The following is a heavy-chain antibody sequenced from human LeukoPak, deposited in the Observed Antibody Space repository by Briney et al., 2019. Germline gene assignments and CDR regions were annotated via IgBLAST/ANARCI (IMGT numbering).Heavy chain of an antibody. D-gene: IGHD2-8*01. V-gene: IGHV3-23*01. Sequence: GGSLRLSCAASGFTFSSYAMSWVRQAPGKGLEWVSGISGSGGSTYYADSVKGRFTISRDNAKNTLYLQMNSLRAEDTAVYYCAKDYTKMVSPLDYFDYWGQGTLVTVSS. J-gene: IGHJ4*02. CDR3: AKDYTKMVSPLDYFDY. CDR1: GFTFSSYA. CDR2: ISGSGGST.